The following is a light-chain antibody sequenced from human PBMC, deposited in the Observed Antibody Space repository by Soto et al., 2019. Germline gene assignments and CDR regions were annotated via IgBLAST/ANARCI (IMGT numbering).Light chain of an antibody. CDR1: SSGVGGYNY. CDR2: DVS. J-gene: IGLJ1*01. CDR3: SSYTSSRIYV. V-gene: IGLV2-14*01. Sequence: LTQPASVSGSPGQSITISCTGTSSGVGGYNYVSWYQQHPGKAPKLMIYDVSNRPSGVSNRFSGSKSGNTASLTISGLQAEDEADYYCSSYTSSRIYVFGTGTKVTVL.